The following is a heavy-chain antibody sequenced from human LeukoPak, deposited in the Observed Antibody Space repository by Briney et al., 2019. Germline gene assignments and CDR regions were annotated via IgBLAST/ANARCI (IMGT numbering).Heavy chain of an antibody. Sequence: GGSLRLSCAASGFTFSNYWMSWVRQAPGKGLEWVAYIKLDGTEKYYVDSVRGRFTISRDNAGNSLYLQMNSLRAEDTAMYYCARPYRGYSFDYWGQGTLVTVSS. V-gene: IGHV3-7*01. CDR2: IKLDGTEK. CDR1: GFTFSNYW. D-gene: IGHD5-12*01. CDR3: ARPYRGYSFDY. J-gene: IGHJ4*02.